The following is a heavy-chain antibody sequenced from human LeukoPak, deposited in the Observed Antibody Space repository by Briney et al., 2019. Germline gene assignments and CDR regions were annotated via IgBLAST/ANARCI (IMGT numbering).Heavy chain of an antibody. J-gene: IGHJ4*02. CDR3: ARERTEYSGNYVFDY. Sequence: SEILSLTCTVSGGSISTYYWSWIRQPAGKGLEWIGRIYNSGSTNYNSSLKSRVTMSVDTSKNQFSLRLSSVTAADTAVYYCARERTEYSGNYVFDYWGQGTLVTVSS. V-gene: IGHV4-4*07. CDR2: IYNSGST. CDR1: GGSISTYY. D-gene: IGHD1-26*01.